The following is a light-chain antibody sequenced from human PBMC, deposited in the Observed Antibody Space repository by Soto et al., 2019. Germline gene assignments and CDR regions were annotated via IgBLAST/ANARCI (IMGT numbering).Light chain of an antibody. CDR1: QSLSNTH. CDR3: QQCGKSPWT. V-gene: IGKV3-20*01. J-gene: IGKJ1*01. CDR2: CAS. Sequence: EFVLTQSPCTLSLSPGERATLSCRASQSLSNTHLAWYQQKPGQAPRLLIYCASTRATGIPDRFSGSGSGTDFTLTISSLEPEDFAVYYCQQCGKSPWTFGQGTKVDIK.